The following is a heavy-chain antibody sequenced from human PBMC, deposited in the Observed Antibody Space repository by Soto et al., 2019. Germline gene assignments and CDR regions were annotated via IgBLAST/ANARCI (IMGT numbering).Heavy chain of an antibody. CDR1: GGSFSGYQ. Sequence: WETLSLTCGVYGGSFSGYQWNWIRQSPGQGLEWIGEINHSGTTKYNPSLESRINLSVDTSKKQFSLKMFSVTAAATAIYYCARGWRFDPWGQGTQVTVSS. CDR3: ARGWRFDP. V-gene: IGHV4-34*01. CDR2: INHSGTT. J-gene: IGHJ5*02. D-gene: IGHD1-1*01.